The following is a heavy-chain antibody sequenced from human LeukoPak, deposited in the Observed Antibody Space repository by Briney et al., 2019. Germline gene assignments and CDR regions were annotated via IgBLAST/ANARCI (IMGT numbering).Heavy chain of an antibody. V-gene: IGHV4-34*01. J-gene: IGHJ4*02. CDR2: INHSGGT. D-gene: IGHD3-22*01. CDR3: ARYYYDSSGYSFDY. CDR1: GGSFSGYS. Sequence: SETLSLTCAVYGGSFSGYSWNWIRQPPVKGLEWIGEINHSGGTNCNPSLKSRVTISVDTSKNQFSLKLSSVTAADTAVYYCARYYYDSSGYSFDYWGQGTLVTVSS.